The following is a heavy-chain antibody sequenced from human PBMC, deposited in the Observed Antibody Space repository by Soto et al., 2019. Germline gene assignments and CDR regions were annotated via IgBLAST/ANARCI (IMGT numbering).Heavy chain of an antibody. CDR2: ISGSGGST. CDR1: GFTFSSYA. V-gene: IGHV3-23*01. Sequence: PGESLKISCAASGFTFSSYAMSWVRQAPGKGLEWVSAISGSGGSTYYADSVKGRFTISRDNSKNTLYLQMNSLRAEDTAVYYCAKVPGIAAAGTFWFDPWGQGTLVTVSS. CDR3: AKVPGIAAAGTFWFDP. D-gene: IGHD6-13*01. J-gene: IGHJ5*02.